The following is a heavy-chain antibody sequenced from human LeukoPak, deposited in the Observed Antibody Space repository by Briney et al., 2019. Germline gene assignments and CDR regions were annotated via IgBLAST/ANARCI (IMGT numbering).Heavy chain of an antibody. V-gene: IGHV4-39*01. CDR1: GGSISSSSYY. J-gene: IGHJ4*02. CDR2: IYYSGST. CDR3: ARPVWGFGESTTNDY. D-gene: IGHD3-10*01. Sequence: PSETLSLTCTVSGGSISSSSYYWGWIRQPPGKGLEWIGSIYYSGSTYYNPSLKSRVTISVDTSKNQFSLKLSSVTAADTAVYYCARPVWGFGESTTNDYWGQGTLVTVSS.